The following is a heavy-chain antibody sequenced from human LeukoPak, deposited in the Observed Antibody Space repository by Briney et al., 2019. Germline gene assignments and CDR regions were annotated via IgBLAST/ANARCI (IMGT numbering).Heavy chain of an antibody. J-gene: IGHJ6*03. D-gene: IGHD3-10*01. CDR2: TYYSGST. V-gene: IGHV4-59*01. Sequence: PSETLSLTCTVSGDSISNFYWSWIRQPAGKGLEWIGYTYYSGSTNYNPSLKSRVTISVDTSKNQFSLKLSSVTAADTAVYYCARYGSGRYYYYYMDVWGKGTTVTISS. CDR1: GDSISNFY. CDR3: ARYGSGRYYYYYMDV.